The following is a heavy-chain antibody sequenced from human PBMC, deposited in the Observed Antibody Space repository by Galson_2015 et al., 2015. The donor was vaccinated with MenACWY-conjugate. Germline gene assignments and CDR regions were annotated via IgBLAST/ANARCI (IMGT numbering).Heavy chain of an antibody. V-gene: IGHV3-33*01. D-gene: IGHD6-19*01. CDR3: ARDLGGTGWSYFDD. J-gene: IGHJ4*02. Sequence: SLRLSCAASGFSFSNYGIHWVRQAPGKGLEWVAVIWYDGSNKYYADSVKGRFTISRDNSKNTLYLQRNSLRAEDAAVYLCARDLGGTGWSYFDDWGQGALVTVSS. CDR2: IWYDGSNK. CDR1: GFSFSNYG.